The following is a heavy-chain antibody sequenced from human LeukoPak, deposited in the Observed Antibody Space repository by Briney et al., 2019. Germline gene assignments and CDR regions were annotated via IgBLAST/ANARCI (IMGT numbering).Heavy chain of an antibody. CDR3: AKGGCSSTSCYRGSPFDY. V-gene: IGHV3-23*01. Sequence: GGSLRLSCAASGFTFSSYATGWVRQAPGKGLEWVSAISGSGGSTYYADSVKGRFTISRDNSKNTLYLQMNSLRAEDTAVYYCAKGGCSSTSCYRGSPFDYWGQGTLVTVSS. J-gene: IGHJ4*02. CDR1: GFTFSSYA. CDR2: ISGSGGST. D-gene: IGHD2-2*01.